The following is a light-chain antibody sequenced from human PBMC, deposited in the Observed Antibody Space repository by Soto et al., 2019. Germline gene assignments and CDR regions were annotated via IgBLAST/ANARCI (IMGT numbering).Light chain of an antibody. V-gene: IGKV1-39*01. CDR2: SAY. Sequence: DIQMTQSPSSLSASVGDRVTITCRASQNIYTYLNWYLQKPGQAPKLLIYSAYSLQSGVSPRFSGDGSGTDFTLTISSLQPEDFATYHCQQSYNFPRTFGQGTTV. CDR1: QNIYTY. J-gene: IGKJ1*01. CDR3: QQSYNFPRT.